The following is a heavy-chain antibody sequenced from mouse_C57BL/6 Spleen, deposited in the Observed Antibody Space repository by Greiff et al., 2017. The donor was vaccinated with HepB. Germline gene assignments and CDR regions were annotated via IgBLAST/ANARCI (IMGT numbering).Heavy chain of an antibody. CDR2: IDPEDGET. CDR1: GFNIKDYY. V-gene: IGHV14-2*01. J-gene: IGHJ1*03. Sequence: EVQRVESGAELVKPGASVKLSCTASGFNIKDYYMHWVKQRTEQGLEWIGRIDPEDGETKYATKFPDKATITAAPSSNTAYQQLSSLTSEDTAFYYCASYDYDVWDWGTGTTGTGST. D-gene: IGHD2-4*01. CDR3: ASYDYDVWD.